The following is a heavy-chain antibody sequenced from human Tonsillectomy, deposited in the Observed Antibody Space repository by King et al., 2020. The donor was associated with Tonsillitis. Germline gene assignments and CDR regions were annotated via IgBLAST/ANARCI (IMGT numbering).Heavy chain of an antibody. D-gene: IGHD1-26*01. CDR1: GYTFSSYD. CDR2: MNPNSGDT. V-gene: IGHV1-8*02. CDR3: ARGTLVIVGSSTKSWFDP. Sequence: QLVQSGAEVKKPGASVKVSCKASGYTFSSYDINWVRQAPGQGLEWMGWMNPNSGDTGYAQRLQGRVTMTRNTSIRTVYMELSSLRSEDTAVYYCARGTLVIVGSSTKSWFDPWGQGTLVTVSS. J-gene: IGHJ5*02.